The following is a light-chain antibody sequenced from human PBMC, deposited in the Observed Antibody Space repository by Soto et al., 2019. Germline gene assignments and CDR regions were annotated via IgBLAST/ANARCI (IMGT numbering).Light chain of an antibody. CDR1: SSDVGGYNY. CDR3: SSFAGSNNFV. V-gene: IGLV2-8*02. CDR2: EVD. J-gene: IGLJ1*01. Sequence: QSALTQPPSASRSPGQSVTISCTGTSSDVGGYNYVSWYQQHPGKAPKLMIYEVDKRPSGVPDRFSGSKSGNTASLTVSGLQAEDEADYFCSSFAGSNNFVFGIGTKVTVL.